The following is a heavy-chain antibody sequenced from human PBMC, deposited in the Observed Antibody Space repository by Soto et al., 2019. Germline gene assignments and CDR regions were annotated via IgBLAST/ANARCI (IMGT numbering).Heavy chain of an antibody. CDR2: IIPILGIA. V-gene: IGHV1-69*02. Sequence: QVQLVQSGAEVKKPGSSVKVSCKASGGTFSSYTISWVRQAPGQGLEWMGRIIPILGIANYAQKFQGRVTITADKSTSTAYMELSSLRSEDTAVYYCARRKNSPVRYSPLGGWGQGTLVTVSS. CDR1: GGTFSSYT. J-gene: IGHJ4*02. CDR3: ARRKNSPVRYSPLGG. D-gene: IGHD2-21*01.